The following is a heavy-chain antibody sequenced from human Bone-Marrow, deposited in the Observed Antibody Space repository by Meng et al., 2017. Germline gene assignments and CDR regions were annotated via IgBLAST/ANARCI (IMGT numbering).Heavy chain of an antibody. J-gene: IGHJ5*02. CDR2: IYYSGST. CDR3: ARDCPSPFRWFDP. V-gene: IGHV4-39*07. Sequence: QLQLSESGPCLGKPSEPLSLTRTVSGGSISSSSYYWGWIRQPPGKGLEWIGSIYYSGSTYYNPSLKSRVTISVDTSKNQFSLKLSSVTAADTAVYYCARDCPSPFRWFDPWGQGTLVTVSS. CDR1: GGSISSSSYY.